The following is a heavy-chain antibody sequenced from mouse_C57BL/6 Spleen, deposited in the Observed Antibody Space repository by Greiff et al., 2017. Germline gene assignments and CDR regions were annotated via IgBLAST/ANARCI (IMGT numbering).Heavy chain of an antibody. CDR1: GYTFTSYT. CDR2: INPSSGYT. Sequence: VQLQQSGADLARPGASVKMSCKASGYTFTSYTMHWVKQRPGQGLEWIGYINPSSGYTKYNQKFKDKATLTADKSSSTAYMQLSSLTSEDSAVYYCARGSFDCYGSSYGDYWGQGTTLTVSS. D-gene: IGHD1-1*01. V-gene: IGHV1-4*01. CDR3: ARGSFDCYGSSYGDY. J-gene: IGHJ2*01.